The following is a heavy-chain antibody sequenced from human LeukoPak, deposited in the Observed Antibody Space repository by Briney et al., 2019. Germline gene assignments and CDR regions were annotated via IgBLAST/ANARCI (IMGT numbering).Heavy chain of an antibody. D-gene: IGHD3-16*01. CDR1: GYTFTSYD. J-gene: IGHJ4*02. CDR2: IIPIFGTA. Sequence: SVKVSCKASGYTFTSYDINWVRQAPGQGLEWMGRIIPIFGTANYAQKFQGRVTITTDESTSTAYMELSSLRSEDTAVYYCARDRQAEGDFDYWGQGTLVTVSS. CDR3: ARDRQAEGDFDY. V-gene: IGHV1-69*05.